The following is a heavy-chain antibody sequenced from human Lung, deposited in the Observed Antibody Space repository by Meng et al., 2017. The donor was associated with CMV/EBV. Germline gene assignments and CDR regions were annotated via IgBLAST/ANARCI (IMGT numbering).Heavy chain of an antibody. CDR2: IYWDYDP. D-gene: IGHD1-14*01. V-gene: IGHV2-5*02. CDR3: GLFSGSWFDP. Sequence: KPTLTLTLTCPFSGFTHSHRKVGEWWISQPPGKAREWLTVIYWDYDPRFSPSLKSRLNISKDTSNQQVISTLTNMDAVDNCTYYCGLFSGSWFDPWGQGTLVTVSS. J-gene: IGHJ5*02. CDR1: GFTHSHRKVG.